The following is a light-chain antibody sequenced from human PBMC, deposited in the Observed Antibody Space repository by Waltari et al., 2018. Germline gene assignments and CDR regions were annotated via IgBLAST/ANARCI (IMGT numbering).Light chain of an antibody. CDR3: QQYNYWPWT. V-gene: IGKV3D-15*01. CDR2: STP. Sequence: EIVMTQSPATLSVSQGESATLSCRASQSLSNTFAWYQQKPCQAPRLLIYSTPTRATGIPARFSGSGSGTEFTLTISSLQSEDFAIYYCQQYNYWPWTFGQGTRVEIK. J-gene: IGKJ1*01. CDR1: QSLSNT.